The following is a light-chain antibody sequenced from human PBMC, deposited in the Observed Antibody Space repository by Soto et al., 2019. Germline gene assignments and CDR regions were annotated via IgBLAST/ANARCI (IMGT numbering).Light chain of an antibody. Sequence: QSVLTQPASVSGSPGQSITISCTGTGSDVGGYNYVSWYQQHPGKAPKLMISEVTNRPSGVSNRFSGSKSGNTASLTISGLQAADEADYYCTSYSSSSTHFLFGGGTKLTVL. V-gene: IGLV2-14*01. J-gene: IGLJ2*01. CDR2: EVT. CDR1: GSDVGGYNY. CDR3: TSYSSSSTHFL.